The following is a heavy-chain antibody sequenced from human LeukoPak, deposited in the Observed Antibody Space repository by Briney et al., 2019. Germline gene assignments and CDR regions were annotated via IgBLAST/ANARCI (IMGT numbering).Heavy chain of an antibody. CDR1: GGSISSGGYY. CDR2: IYYSGST. CDR3: ARELYSNALDY. D-gene: IGHD4-11*01. V-gene: IGHV4-31*03. J-gene: IGHJ4*02. Sequence: SETLSLTCTVSGGSISSGGYYWSWIRQHPGKGLERIGYIYYSGSTYYNPSLKSRVTISVDTSKNQFSLKLSSVTAADTAVYYCARELYSNALDYWGQGTLVTVSS.